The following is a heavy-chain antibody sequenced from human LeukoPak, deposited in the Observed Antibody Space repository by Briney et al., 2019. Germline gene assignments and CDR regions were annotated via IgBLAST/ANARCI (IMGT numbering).Heavy chain of an antibody. CDR3: TKTGGPWD. CDR2: IYNDGTT. J-gene: IGHJ4*02. CDR1: GFTVITSF. D-gene: IGHD7-27*01. V-gene: IGHV3-53*01. Sequence: GGSLRLSCAASGFTVITSFMSWVRQAPGKGLEWVSVIYNDGTTYYADSVKGRFTISRDNPKNTLYLQMNTLRAEDAAVYYCTKTGGPWDWGQGTQVTVSS.